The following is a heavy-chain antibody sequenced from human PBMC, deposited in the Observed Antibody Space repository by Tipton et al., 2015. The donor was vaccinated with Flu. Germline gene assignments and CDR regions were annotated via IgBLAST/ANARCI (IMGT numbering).Heavy chain of an antibody. CDR2: ISSSGSTI. Sequence: SLRLSCAASRFTFSSYEMNWVRQAPGKGLEWVSYISSSGSTIYYADSVKGRFTISRDNAKNSLYLQMNSLRAEDTAVYYCARDTRVVVVAATYYYYYGMDVWGQGTTVTVSS. CDR3: ARDTRVVVVAATYYYYYGMDV. J-gene: IGHJ6*02. CDR1: RFTFSSYE. V-gene: IGHV3-48*03. D-gene: IGHD2-15*01.